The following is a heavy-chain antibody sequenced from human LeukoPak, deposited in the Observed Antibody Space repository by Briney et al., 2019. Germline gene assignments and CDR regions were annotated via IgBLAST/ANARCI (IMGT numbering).Heavy chain of an antibody. CDR2: ISGSGGST. Sequence: GGSLRLSCAASGFTFSSYAMSWVRQAPGKGLEWVSAISGSGGSTYYADSVRGRFTISRDNSKNTLYLQMNSLRAEDTAVYYCAKLYDILTNFDYWGQGTLVTVSS. CDR3: AKLYDILTNFDY. CDR1: GFTFSSYA. D-gene: IGHD3-9*01. V-gene: IGHV3-23*01. J-gene: IGHJ4*02.